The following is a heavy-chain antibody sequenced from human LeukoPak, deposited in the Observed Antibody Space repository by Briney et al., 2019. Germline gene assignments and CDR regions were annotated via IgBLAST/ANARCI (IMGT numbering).Heavy chain of an antibody. Sequence: PSETLSLTCTVSGGSISSSSHYWGWIRQPPGKGLEWIGSIYYSGSTYYNPSLKSRVTVSVDTSKNQFSLKLSSVTAADTAVYYCARRVTGTETLDYWGQGTLVTVSS. D-gene: IGHD1-20*01. V-gene: IGHV4-39*01. CDR1: GGSISSSSHY. CDR3: ARRVTGTETLDY. CDR2: IYYSGST. J-gene: IGHJ4*02.